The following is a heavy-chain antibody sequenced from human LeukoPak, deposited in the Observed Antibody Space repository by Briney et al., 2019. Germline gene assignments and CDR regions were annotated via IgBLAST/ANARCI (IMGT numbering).Heavy chain of an antibody. CDR1: GFTFSSYA. V-gene: IGHV3-23*01. CDR3: AKDLRGPAALLGY. CDR2: ISGSGGST. Sequence: GGSLRLSCAASGFTFSSYAMSWVRQAPGKGLEWVSAISGSGGSTYYADSVKARFTISRDNSKNTLYRQMNSLRAEDTAVYYCAKDLRGPAALLGYWGQGTLVTVSS. D-gene: IGHD2-2*01. J-gene: IGHJ4*02.